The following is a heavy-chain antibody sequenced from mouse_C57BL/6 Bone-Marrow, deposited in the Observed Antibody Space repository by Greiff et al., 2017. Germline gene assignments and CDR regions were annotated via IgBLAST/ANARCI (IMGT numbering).Heavy chain of an antibody. D-gene: IGHD1-1*01. Sequence: QVQLQQPGAELVMPGASVKLSCKASGYTFTSYWMHWVKQRPGQGLEWIGEIDPADSYTNYNQKFKGKSTLTVDKSSSTAYMQLSCLTSEDSAFYYAARGRFRRCRYAMDVWGKGTSVTVSS. CDR1: GYTFTSYW. V-gene: IGHV1-69*01. CDR2: IDPADSYT. J-gene: IGHJ4*01. CDR3: ARGRFRRCRYAMDV.